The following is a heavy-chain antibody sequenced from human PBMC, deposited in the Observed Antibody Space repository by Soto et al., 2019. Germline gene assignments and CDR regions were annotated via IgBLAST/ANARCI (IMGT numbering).Heavy chain of an antibody. Sequence: QVQLVESGGGVVQPGRSLTLSCAASGFTFSSHGMHWVRQAPGRGLEWVAVFSYDGSNRHYADSVKGRFTISRDNSKNTLSLQINRLRPEDTAVYYCEREQGSGFYRVADFWGQGTPVTVSS. CDR1: GFTFSSHG. CDR2: FSYDGSNR. J-gene: IGHJ4*02. V-gene: IGHV3-30*03. D-gene: IGHD5-12*01. CDR3: EREQGSGFYRVADF.